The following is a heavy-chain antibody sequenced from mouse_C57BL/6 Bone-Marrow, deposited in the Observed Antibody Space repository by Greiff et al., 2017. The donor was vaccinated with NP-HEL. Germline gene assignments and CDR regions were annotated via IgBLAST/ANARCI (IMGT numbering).Heavy chain of an antibody. Sequence: VQGVESGGDLVKPGGSLKLSCAASGFTFSSYGMSWVRQTPDKRLEWVATISSGGSYTYYPDSVKGRFTISRDNAKNTLYLQMSSLKSEDTAMYYCASRLRRRTWFAYWGQGTLVTVSA. CDR1: GFTFSSYG. CDR3: ASRLRRRTWFAY. V-gene: IGHV5-6*01. D-gene: IGHD2-4*01. J-gene: IGHJ3*01. CDR2: ISSGGSYT.